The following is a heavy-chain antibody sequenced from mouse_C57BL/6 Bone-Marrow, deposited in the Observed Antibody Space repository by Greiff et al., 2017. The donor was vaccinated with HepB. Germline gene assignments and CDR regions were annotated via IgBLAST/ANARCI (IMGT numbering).Heavy chain of an antibody. J-gene: IGHJ2*01. CDR1: GFTFSSYA. Sequence: EVQWVESGGGLVKPGGSLKLSCAASGFTFSSYAMSWVRQTPEKRLEWVATISDGGSYTYYPDNVKGRFTISRDNAKNNLYLQMSHLKSEDTAMYYCAREGYPYFDYWGQGTTLTVSS. D-gene: IGHD2-2*01. CDR2: ISDGGSYT. V-gene: IGHV5-4*01. CDR3: AREGYPYFDY.